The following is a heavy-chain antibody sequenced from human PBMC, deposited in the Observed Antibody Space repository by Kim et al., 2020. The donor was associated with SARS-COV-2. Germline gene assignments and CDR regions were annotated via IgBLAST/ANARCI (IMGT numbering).Heavy chain of an antibody. CDR3: ARDSNYYDSSGYYLYYYYGMDV. Sequence: GGSLRLSCAASGFTFSSYSMNWVRQAPGKGLEWVSYISSSSSTIYYADSVKGRFTISRDNAKNSLYLQMNSLRAEDTAVYYCARDSNYYDSSGYYLYYYYGMDVWGQGTTVTVSS. J-gene: IGHJ6*02. CDR2: ISSSSSTI. D-gene: IGHD3-22*01. CDR1: GFTFSSYS. V-gene: IGHV3-48*04.